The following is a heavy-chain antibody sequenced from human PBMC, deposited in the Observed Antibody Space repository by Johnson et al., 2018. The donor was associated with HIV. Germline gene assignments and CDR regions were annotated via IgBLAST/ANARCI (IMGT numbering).Heavy chain of an antibody. CDR2: IYSGGST. Sequence: VQLVESGGGLVQPGGSLRLSCAASGFTVSSNYMSWVRQAPGKGLEWVSVIYSGGSTYYADSVKGRFTISRDNSKNTLYLQMNSLGAEDTAVYYCAKGSRGSYLDDAFDIWGQGTMVTVSS. CDR3: AKGSRGSYLDDAFDI. V-gene: IGHV3-66*01. D-gene: IGHD1-26*01. CDR1: GFTVSSNY. J-gene: IGHJ3*02.